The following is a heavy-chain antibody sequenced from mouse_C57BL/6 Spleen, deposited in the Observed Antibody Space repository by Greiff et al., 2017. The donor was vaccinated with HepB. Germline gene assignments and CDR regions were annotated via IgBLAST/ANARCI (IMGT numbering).Heavy chain of an antibody. J-gene: IGHJ3*01. V-gene: IGHV1-15*01. CDR2: IDPETGGT. CDR3: TRFYYYGSSYGAWFAY. D-gene: IGHD1-1*01. CDR1: GYTFTDYE. Sequence: QVQLKESGAELVRPGASVTLSCKASGYTFTDYEMHWVKQTPVHGLEWIGAIDPETGGTAYNQKFKGKAIPTADKSSSTAYMELRSLTSEDSAVYYCTRFYYYGSSYGAWFAYWGQGTLVTVSA.